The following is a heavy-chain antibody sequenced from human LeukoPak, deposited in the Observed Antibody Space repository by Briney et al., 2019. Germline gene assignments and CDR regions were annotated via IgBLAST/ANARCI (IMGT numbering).Heavy chain of an antibody. CDR3: ARSTMVRGDYFDY. V-gene: IGHV3-30-3*01. J-gene: IGHJ4*02. D-gene: IGHD3-10*01. Sequence: PGGSLTLSRAASGFILSSYAMHWLRQAPGKGRAGVAVISYDGSNKYYPDSVKGRFTISRDNSKNTLYLQMNSLRAEDTAVYYCARSTMVRGDYFDYWGQGNLVTVSS. CDR2: ISYDGSNK. CDR1: GFILSSYA.